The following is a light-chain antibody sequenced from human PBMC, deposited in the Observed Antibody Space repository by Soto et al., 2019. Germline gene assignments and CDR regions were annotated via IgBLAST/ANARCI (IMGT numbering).Light chain of an antibody. CDR1: QSINSY. CDR2: AAS. J-gene: IGKJ1*01. Sequence: DIQMTQSPSSLSASVGDRVTITCRASQSINSYLNWYQQKPGKAPKLLIYAASSLQSGVPSRFSGSVSGTDFTLTISSLQPEDFATYYCQQSYSSPQTFGQGTKVEIK. CDR3: QQSYSSPQT. V-gene: IGKV1-39*01.